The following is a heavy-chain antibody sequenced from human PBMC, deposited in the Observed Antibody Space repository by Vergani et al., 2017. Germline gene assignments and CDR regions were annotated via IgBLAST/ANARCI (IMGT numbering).Heavy chain of an antibody. Sequence: EVQLVESGGGLVQPGGSLRLSCAASGFTFSSSSMHWVRQAPGKGLEWVSAIRSADTNTYYADSVEGRFAISRDNAKTSLYLQMNSLRVEDTAVYYCAREGVPDAFGIWGQGTMVTVSS. J-gene: IGHJ3*02. CDR1: GFTFSSSS. D-gene: IGHD4/OR15-4a*01. V-gene: IGHV3-48*01. CDR3: AREGVPDAFGI. CDR2: IRSADTNT.